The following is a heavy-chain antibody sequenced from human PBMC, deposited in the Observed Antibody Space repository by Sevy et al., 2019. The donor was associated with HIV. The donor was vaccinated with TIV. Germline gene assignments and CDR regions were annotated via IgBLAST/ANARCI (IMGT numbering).Heavy chain of an antibody. J-gene: IGHJ6*02. V-gene: IGHV3-53*01. Sequence: GGSLRLSCVVSGFSVSSNYMSWVRQAPGKGLEWVSNIYSDVRTYYADSVRGRFTISRDSSKNTVDLEMKSLRAEDTAVYYCTREDIVLGEDNYYGMDVWGHGTTVTVSS. D-gene: IGHD2-15*01. CDR2: IYSDVRT. CDR3: TREDIVLGEDNYYGMDV. CDR1: GFSVSSNY.